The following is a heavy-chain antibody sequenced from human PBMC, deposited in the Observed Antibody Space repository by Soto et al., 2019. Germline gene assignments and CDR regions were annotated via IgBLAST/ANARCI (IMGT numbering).Heavy chain of an antibody. V-gene: IGHV5-51*01. J-gene: IGHJ6*02. Sequence: GESLKISCKGSGYSFTSYWIGWVRQMPGKGLEWMGIIYPGDSDTRYSPSFQGQVTISAAKSISTAYLQWSSLKASDTAMYYCARPFITIFGAEGYYYGMDVWGQGTTVTVSS. CDR3: ARPFITIFGAEGYYYGMDV. CDR2: IYPGDSDT. CDR1: GYSFTSYW. D-gene: IGHD3-3*01.